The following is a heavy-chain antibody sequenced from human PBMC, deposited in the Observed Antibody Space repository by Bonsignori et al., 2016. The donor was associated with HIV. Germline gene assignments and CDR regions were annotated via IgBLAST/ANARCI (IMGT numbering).Heavy chain of an antibody. V-gene: IGHV3-49*04. CDR2: IRSKAYGGTT. Sequence: GESLKISCTASGFTFGDYAMSWVRQAPGKGLEWVGFIRSKAYGGTTEYAASVKGRFTISRDDSKSIAYLQMNSLKTEDTAVYYCTRDRDSSGWFDAFDIWGQGTMVTVSS. CDR3: TRDRDSSGWFDAFDI. D-gene: IGHD6-19*01. CDR1: GFTFGDYA. J-gene: IGHJ3*02.